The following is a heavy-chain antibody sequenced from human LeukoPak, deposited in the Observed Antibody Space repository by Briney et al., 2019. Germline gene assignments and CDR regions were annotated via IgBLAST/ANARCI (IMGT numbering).Heavy chain of an antibody. V-gene: IGHV4-34*01. CDR1: GGSFSGYY. D-gene: IGHD3-22*01. CDR3: ARVVQSTDSSGFYLPEYFQH. J-gene: IGHJ1*01. Sequence: SETLSLTCAVYGGSFSGYYWSWIRQPPGKGLEWIGEINHSGSTHYNPSLRSRVTISVDTSKNQFSLKLRSVTAADTAVYYCARVVQSTDSSGFYLPEYFQHWGQGTLVTVSS. CDR2: INHSGST.